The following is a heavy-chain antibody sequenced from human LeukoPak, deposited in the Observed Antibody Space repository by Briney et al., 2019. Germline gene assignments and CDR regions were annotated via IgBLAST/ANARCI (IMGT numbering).Heavy chain of an antibody. Sequence: GGSLRLSCAASGFTFSSYAMSWVRQAPGKGLEWVSAISGSGGSTYYADSVKGRFTTSRDNSKNTLYLQMNSLRAEDTAVYYCAKDMGIAVAGYYFDYWGQGTLVTVSS. J-gene: IGHJ4*02. CDR2: ISGSGGST. CDR3: AKDMGIAVAGYYFDY. CDR1: GFTFSSYA. V-gene: IGHV3-23*01. D-gene: IGHD6-19*01.